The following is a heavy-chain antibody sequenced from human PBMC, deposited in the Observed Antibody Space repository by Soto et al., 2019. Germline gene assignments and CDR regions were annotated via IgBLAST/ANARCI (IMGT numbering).Heavy chain of an antibody. CDR2: ISAYNGNT. V-gene: IGHV1-18*01. J-gene: IGHJ5*02. CDR1: GYTFTSYG. CDR3: ARDLVATTPFDP. Sequence: ASVKVSCKASGYTFTSYGISWVRQAPGRGLEWMGWISAYNGNTNYAQKLQGRVTMTTDTSTSTAYMELRSLRSDDTAVYYCARDLVATTPFDPWGQGTLVTVSS. D-gene: IGHD5-12*01.